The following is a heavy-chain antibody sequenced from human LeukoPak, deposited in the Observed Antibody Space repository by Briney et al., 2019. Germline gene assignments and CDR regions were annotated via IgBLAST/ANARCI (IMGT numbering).Heavy chain of an antibody. CDR3: ARVQGIAAAGAFDI. J-gene: IGHJ3*02. Sequence: PGGSLRLSCAASGFTFSSYGMHWVRQAPGKGLEWVAVIWYDGSNKYYADSVKGRFTISRDNSKNTLYLQMNSLRAEDTAVYYCARVQGIAAAGAFDIWGQGTMVTVSS. CDR2: IWYDGSNK. D-gene: IGHD6-13*01. CDR1: GFTFSSYG. V-gene: IGHV3-33*01.